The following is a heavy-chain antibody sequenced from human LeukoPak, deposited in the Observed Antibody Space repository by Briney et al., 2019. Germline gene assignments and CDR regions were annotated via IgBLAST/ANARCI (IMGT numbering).Heavy chain of an antibody. CDR2: MNAKSGVT. J-gene: IGHJ4*02. Sequence: ASVKVSCKASGYTFTDSFIHWVRQAPGQGTEWMGRMNAKSGVTMYAQTSQDRVTMTRDTSISTAYMELSRLTSDDTALYYCARDLASTSNWEFDYWGQGTLVTVSS. D-gene: IGHD7-27*01. CDR3: ARDLASTSNWEFDY. V-gene: IGHV1-2*06. CDR1: GYTFTDSF.